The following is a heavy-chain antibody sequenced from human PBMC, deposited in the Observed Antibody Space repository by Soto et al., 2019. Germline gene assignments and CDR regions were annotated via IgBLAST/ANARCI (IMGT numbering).Heavy chain of an antibody. CDR3: ARMPSVANYYYYMDV. CDR1: GGSFSGYY. D-gene: IGHD6-19*01. V-gene: IGHV4-34*01. CDR2: INHSGST. Sequence: SETMSLTCAVYGGSFSGYYWSWIRQPPGKGLEWIGEINHSGSTNYNPSLKSRVTISVDTSKNQFSLKLSSVTAADTAVYYCARMPSVANYYYYMDVWGKGTTVTVSS. J-gene: IGHJ6*03.